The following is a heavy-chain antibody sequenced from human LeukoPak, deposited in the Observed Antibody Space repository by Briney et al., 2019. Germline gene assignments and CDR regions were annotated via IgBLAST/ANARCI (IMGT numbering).Heavy chain of an antibody. CDR2: ISYSGTT. V-gene: IGHV4-39*01. CDR3: AGRGAPTSPGHY. Sequence: PSETLSLTCTVSGGSISSSGYYWNWVRQPPGKGLEWIGSISYSGTTYYNPALKSRVSISADTSQNQFSLKLNSVTAADTAVYYCAGRGAPTSPGHYWGQGTLVTASS. CDR1: GGSISSSGYY. D-gene: IGHD2-2*01. J-gene: IGHJ4*02.